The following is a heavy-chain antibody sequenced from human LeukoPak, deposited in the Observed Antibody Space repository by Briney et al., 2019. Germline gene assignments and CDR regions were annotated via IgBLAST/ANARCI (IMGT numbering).Heavy chain of an antibody. CDR1: GFTFSSYA. CDR3: AREPPDTTVTPNYFDY. J-gene: IGHJ4*02. CDR2: ISYDGSNK. D-gene: IGHD4-17*01. V-gene: IGHV3-30*04. Sequence: PGGSLRLSCAASGFTFSSYAMHWVRQAPGKGLEWVAVISYDGSNKYYADSVKGRFTISRDNSKNTLYLQMNSLRAEDTAVYYCAREPPDTTVTPNYFDYWGQGTLVTVSS.